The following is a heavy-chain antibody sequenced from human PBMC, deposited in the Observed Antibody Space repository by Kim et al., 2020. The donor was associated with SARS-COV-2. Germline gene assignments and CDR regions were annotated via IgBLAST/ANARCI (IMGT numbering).Heavy chain of an antibody. CDR3: ARDGRYSYGQTFDY. Sequence: ADSVRGRVTIARDNAKSSLYLQMNSRRVGDTAVYYCARDGRYSYGQTFDYWGQGTLVTVSS. D-gene: IGHD5-18*01. J-gene: IGHJ4*02. V-gene: IGHV3-11*06.